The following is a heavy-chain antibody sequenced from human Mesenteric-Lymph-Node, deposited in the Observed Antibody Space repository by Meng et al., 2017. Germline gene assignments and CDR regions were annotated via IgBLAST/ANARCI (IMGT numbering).Heavy chain of an antibody. CDR1: GGSIRSNGYN. J-gene: IGHJ4*02. V-gene: IGHV4-39*01. D-gene: IGHD3-10*01. CDR2: IYPSGST. Sequence: QGPGQGLGSPPHSLSLPSTVSGGSIRSNGYNWDWARKPPGKGLEWIGAIYPSGSTSYTPSLQSRVTMFVDTSKNQFSLMLTSVTATDTAVYYCARRRGGSGRDCWGQGTLVTVSS. CDR3: ARRRGGSGRDC.